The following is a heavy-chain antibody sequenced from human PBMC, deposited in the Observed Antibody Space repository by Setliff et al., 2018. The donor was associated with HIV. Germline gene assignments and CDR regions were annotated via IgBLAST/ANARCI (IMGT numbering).Heavy chain of an antibody. J-gene: IGHJ4*02. D-gene: IGHD1-1*01. CDR1: GFITNNAW. CDR2: IKSDLDGGRI. Sequence: GGSLRLSCVASGFITNNAWMNWVRQDPGKGLEWVGRIKSDLDGGRIDYAAPVKGRFTISRDESNNTLYLQMNRLKTEDTGVYYCASARIPTGGTSTSLDYWGQGTLVTVSS. V-gene: IGHV3-15*07. CDR3: ASARIPTGGTSTSLDY.